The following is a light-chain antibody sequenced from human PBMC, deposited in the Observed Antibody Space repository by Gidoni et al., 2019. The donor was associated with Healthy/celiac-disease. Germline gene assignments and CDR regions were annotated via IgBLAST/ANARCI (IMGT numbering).Light chain of an antibody. J-gene: IGLJ2*01. CDR3: NSYAGSNNLV. V-gene: IGLV2-8*01. Sequence: QSAVTQPPSASGSPGQSVTISCTGTSSDVGGYNYVSWYQQHPGKAPNLLIYEVSKRPAGVPDRCSGSKSGNTASLTVSGLQAEDEADYYCNSYAGSNNLVFGGGTKLTVL. CDR2: EVS. CDR1: SSDVGGYNY.